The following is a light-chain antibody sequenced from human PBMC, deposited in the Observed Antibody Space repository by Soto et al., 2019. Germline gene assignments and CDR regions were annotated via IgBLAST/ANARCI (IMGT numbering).Light chain of an antibody. CDR3: QQYNSYPWT. Sequence: DIQMTQSPSTLSASVGDRVTITCRASQSISSWLAWYQQKPGKAPKLLIYKASSLESGVPSRFSGSGSGTEFTLTIGSLQTDDFATYYCQQYNSYPWTFGKGTKVDIK. J-gene: IGKJ1*01. CDR1: QSISSW. CDR2: KAS. V-gene: IGKV1-5*03.